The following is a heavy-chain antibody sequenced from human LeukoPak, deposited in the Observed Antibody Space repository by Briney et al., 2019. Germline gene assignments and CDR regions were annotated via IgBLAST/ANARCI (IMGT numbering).Heavy chain of an antibody. J-gene: IGHJ4*02. V-gene: IGHV3-21*06. CDR1: GFSFSSYS. CDR3: AKDMGYTSMLSDE. CDR2: ISRSSSDI. Sequence: PGGSLRLSCAASGFSFSSYSMSWVRQAPGKGLEWVSSISRSSSDIYYTDSVKGRFTTSRDNAKNSLYLQMNSLRGEDTAVYYCAKDMGYTSMLSDEWGQGTLVTVSS. D-gene: IGHD3-16*01.